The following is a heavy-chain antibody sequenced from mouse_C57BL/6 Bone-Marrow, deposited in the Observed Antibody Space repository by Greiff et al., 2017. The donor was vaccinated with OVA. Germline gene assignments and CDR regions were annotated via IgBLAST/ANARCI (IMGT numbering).Heavy chain of an antibody. CDR3: AQIVYHHAFAY. CDR1: GFSLNTSNMG. J-gene: IGHJ3*01. D-gene: IGHD2-1*01. Sequence: QVTLKVSGPGILQPSQTLSLTCSFSGFSLNTSNMGIGWIRPPSGKGLEWLAHIWWNDDTYYNPSLKSRLTISKDTSNNHVYLKITRVDTADTSTYYCAQIVYHHAFAYWGQGTLVTGSA. CDR2: IWWNDDT. V-gene: IGHV8-5*01.